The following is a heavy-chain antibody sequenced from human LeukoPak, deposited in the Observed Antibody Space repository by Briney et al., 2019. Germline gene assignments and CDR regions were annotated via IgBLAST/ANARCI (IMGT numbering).Heavy chain of an antibody. V-gene: IGHV3-74*03. CDR3: AKDYFGSLEY. CDR2: IKSDGGT. D-gene: IGHD2/OR15-2a*01. J-gene: IGHJ4*02. Sequence: GGSLSLSCAASGFASSVSWMNWVRQAPGKGLVWVSVIKSDGGTAYADSVKGRFTISRDNAKNTVYLQMNSLRDEDTAVYYCAKDYFGSLEYWGQGTLVTVSS. CDR1: GFASSVSW.